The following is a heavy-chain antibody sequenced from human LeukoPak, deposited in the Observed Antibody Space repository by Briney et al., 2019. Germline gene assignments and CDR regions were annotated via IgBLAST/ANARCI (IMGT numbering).Heavy chain of an antibody. CDR2: ISYDGSNK. CDR3: AKATRGLAAAGTN. V-gene: IGHV3-30*18. J-gene: IGHJ4*02. D-gene: IGHD6-13*01. CDR1: GFTFNNYG. Sequence: PGGSLRLSCAASGFTFNNYGMHWVRQAPGKGLEWVAVISYDGSNKYYADSVKGRFTISRDNSKNTLYLQMNSLRAEDTAVYYCAKATRGLAAAGTNWGQGTLVTVSS.